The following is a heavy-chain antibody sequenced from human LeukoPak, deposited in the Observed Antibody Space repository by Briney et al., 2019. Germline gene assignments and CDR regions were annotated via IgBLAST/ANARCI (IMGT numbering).Heavy chain of an antibody. V-gene: IGHV1-2*04. CDR3: ARGGHIITMVRGVITPSDY. Sequence: ASVKVSCKASGYTFTGYYMPWVRQAPGQGLEWMGWINPNSGGTNYAQKFQGWVTMTRDTSISTAYMELSRLRSDDTAVYYCARGGHIITMVRGVITPSDYWGQGTLVTVSS. D-gene: IGHD3-10*01. J-gene: IGHJ4*02. CDR1: GYTFTGYY. CDR2: INPNSGGT.